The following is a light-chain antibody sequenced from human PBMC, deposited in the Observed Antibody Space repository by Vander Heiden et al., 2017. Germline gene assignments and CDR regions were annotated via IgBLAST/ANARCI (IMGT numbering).Light chain of an antibody. CDR3: SSYTSSITYV. J-gene: IGLJ1*01. Sequence: SALTLPPSVSASPGQAVTISCTGTSSDVGSYNRFSWYQQPPGTAPKLMISGVSNRPSGVPDRFSGSKSGNTASLTISGLQAEDEADYYCSSYTSSITYVFGTGTKVTVL. CDR2: GVS. CDR1: SSDVGSYNR. V-gene: IGLV2-18*02.